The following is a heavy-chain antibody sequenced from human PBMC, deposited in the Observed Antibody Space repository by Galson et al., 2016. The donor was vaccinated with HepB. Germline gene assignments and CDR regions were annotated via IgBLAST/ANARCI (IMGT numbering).Heavy chain of an antibody. V-gene: IGHV1-18*01. CDR2: ISAYNGNT. D-gene: IGHD3-3*01. CDR1: GYTFTSYG. CDR3: ARDGLRFLEWLSPHWYFDL. Sequence: SVKVSCKASGYTFTSYGISWVRQAPGQGLEWMGWISAYNGNTNYAQKLQGRVTMTTDTSTSTAYMELRGLKSDDTAVYYCARDGLRFLEWLSPHWYFDLWGRGTLVTVSS. J-gene: IGHJ2*01.